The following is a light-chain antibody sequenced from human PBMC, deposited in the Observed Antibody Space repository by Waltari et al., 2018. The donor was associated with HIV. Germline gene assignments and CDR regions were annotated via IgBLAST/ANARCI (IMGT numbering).Light chain of an antibody. CDR1: LIGTKS. J-gene: IGLJ2*01. CDR2: YDA. CDR3: QVWDDTTHHVV. V-gene: IGLV3-21*01. Sequence: SNVLTQPPSVSVALGEAATISCGGELIGTKSVHWYQQRPGQAPLLVIYYDADRPSGIPERFSGSNSGNAATLTISRVEAADEADYYCQVWDDTTHHVVFGGGTKLTAL.